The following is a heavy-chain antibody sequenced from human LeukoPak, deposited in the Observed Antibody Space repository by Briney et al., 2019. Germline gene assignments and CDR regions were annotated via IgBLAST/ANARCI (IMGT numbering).Heavy chain of an antibody. CDR2: IYPDDSDT. J-gene: IGHJ4*02. D-gene: IGHD2-2*01. Sequence: KNGESMKISCKGSGYSFTTYWIGWVRQMPGKGLEWMGIIYPDDSDTRYSPSFQGQVTMSADKSINTAYLQWSSLKASDTAMYYCARRQGCSSTSCPPDYWGQGTLVTVSS. CDR3: ARRQGCSSTSCPPDY. V-gene: IGHV5-51*01. CDR1: GYSFTTYW.